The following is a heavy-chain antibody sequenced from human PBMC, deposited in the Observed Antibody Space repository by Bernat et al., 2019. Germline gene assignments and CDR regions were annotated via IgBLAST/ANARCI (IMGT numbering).Heavy chain of an antibody. Sequence: EVQLLESGGGLVQPGGSLRLSCAASGFSFSRNAMGWVRQAPGKGLAWVSTISGSGGSTYYADSVKGRVTISRDNSNNTLYLQMNTLRAEDTAVYYCAKDERLFPYYFDYWGQGTLVTVSS. CDR1: GFSFSRNA. CDR2: ISGSGGST. CDR3: AKDERLFPYYFDY. J-gene: IGHJ4*02. V-gene: IGHV3-23*01. D-gene: IGHD2-21*02.